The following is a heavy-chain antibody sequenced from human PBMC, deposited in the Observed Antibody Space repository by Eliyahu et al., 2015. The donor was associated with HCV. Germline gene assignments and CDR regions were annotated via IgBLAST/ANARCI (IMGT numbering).Heavy chain of an antibody. D-gene: IGHD3-3*01. Sequence: QVQLVQSGAEVKKPGSSVKVSCKASGXTFSSYAISWVRQAPGQGLEWMGRIIPIFGIANYAQKFQGRVAITADKSTITAYMELSSLRSEDTAVYYCAREADFWSGRSVDYWGQGTLVTVSS. CDR1: GXTFSSYA. V-gene: IGHV1-69*04. CDR3: AREADFWSGRSVDY. CDR2: IIPIFGIA. J-gene: IGHJ4*02.